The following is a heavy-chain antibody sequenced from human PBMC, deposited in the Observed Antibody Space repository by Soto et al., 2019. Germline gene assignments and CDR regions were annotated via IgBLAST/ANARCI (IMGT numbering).Heavy chain of an antibody. CDR1: GGTFSSYA. CDR3: ASTDCSRTSCYRGVTYDYYGMDV. CDR2: IIPIFGTA. Sequence: ASVKVSCKASGGTFSSYAISWVRQAPGQGLEWMGGIIPIFGTANYAQKFQGRVTITADESTSTAYMELSSLRSEDTAVYYCASTDCSRTSCYRGVTYDYYGMDVWGQGTTVTVSS. V-gene: IGHV1-69*13. J-gene: IGHJ6*02. D-gene: IGHD2-2*02.